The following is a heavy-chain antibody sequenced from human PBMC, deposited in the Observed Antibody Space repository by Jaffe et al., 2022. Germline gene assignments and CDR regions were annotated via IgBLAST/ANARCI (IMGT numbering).Heavy chain of an antibody. J-gene: IGHJ6*03. Sequence: QVQLQESGPGLVKPSQTLSLTCTVSGGSISSGSYYWSWIRQPAGKGLEWIGRIYTSGSTNYNPSLKSRVTISVDTSKNQFSLKLSSVTAADTAVYYCARVRGQGTYYYYYYMDVWGKGTTVTVSS. V-gene: IGHV4-61*02. D-gene: IGHD1-1*01. CDR2: IYTSGST. CDR3: ARVRGQGTYYYYYYMDV. CDR1: GGSISSGSYY.